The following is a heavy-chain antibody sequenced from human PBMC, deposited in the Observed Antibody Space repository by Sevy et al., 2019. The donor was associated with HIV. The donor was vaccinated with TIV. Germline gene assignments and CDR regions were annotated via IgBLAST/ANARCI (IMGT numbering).Heavy chain of an antibody. CDR3: ATDLFSSSSADVFDI. CDR1: GFTVSTYW. V-gene: IGHV3-7*01. D-gene: IGHD6-6*01. J-gene: IGHJ3*02. Sequence: GGSLRLSCAASGFTVSTYWMNWVRQAPGKGLEWVANIKQDGSGKNYVDSVKGRLTISRDNARNSLFLELNSLKVEDTAVYYCATDLFSSSSADVFDIWGQGTMVTVSS. CDR2: IKQDGSGK.